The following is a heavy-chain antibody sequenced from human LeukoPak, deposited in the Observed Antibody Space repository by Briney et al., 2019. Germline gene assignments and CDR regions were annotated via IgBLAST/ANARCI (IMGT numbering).Heavy chain of an antibody. CDR1: GYTFTSYY. D-gene: IGHD3-22*01. Sequence: GASVKVSCKASGYTFTSYYMHWVRQAPGQGLEWMGGIIPIFGTANYAQKFQGRVTITADKSTSTAYMELSSLRSEDTAVYYCARVRVPPFYYDSSGPLDYWGQGTLVTVSS. CDR3: ARVRVPPFYYDSSGPLDY. V-gene: IGHV1-69*06. J-gene: IGHJ4*02. CDR2: IIPIFGTA.